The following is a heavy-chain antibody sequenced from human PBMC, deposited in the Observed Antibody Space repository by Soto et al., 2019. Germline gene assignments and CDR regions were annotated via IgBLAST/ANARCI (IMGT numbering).Heavy chain of an antibody. CDR3: ARVHYGDYARDYYYYMDV. D-gene: IGHD4-17*01. CDR1: GGSISSYY. J-gene: IGHJ6*03. V-gene: IGHV4-59*08. CDR2: IYYSGST. Sequence: PSETLSLTCTVSGGSISSYYWSWIRQPPGKGLGWIGYIYYSGSTNYNPSLKSRVTISVDTSKNQFSLKLSSVTAADTAVYYCARVHYGDYARDYYYYMDVWGKGTTVTVSS.